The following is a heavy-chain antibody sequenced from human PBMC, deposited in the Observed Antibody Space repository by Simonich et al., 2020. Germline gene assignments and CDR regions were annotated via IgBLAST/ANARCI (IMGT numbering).Heavy chain of an antibody. V-gene: IGHV1-2*02. J-gene: IGHJ6*03. CDR3: ARGALTGDYYYMDV. CDR2: INPNSGGT. CDR1: GYTFTGYY. D-gene: IGHD7-27*01. Sequence: QVQLVQSGAEVKKPGASVKVSCKASGYTFTGYYMHWVRQAPGQGLEWMGWINPNSGGTNYAPKFQGRVTRTRDTSISTAYMELSRLRSDDTAVYYCARGALTGDYYYMDVWGKGTTVTVSS.